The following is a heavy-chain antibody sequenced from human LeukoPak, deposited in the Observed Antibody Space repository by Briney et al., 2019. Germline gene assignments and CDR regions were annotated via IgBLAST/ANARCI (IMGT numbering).Heavy chain of an antibody. CDR3: ARHGDSSGSYGYDAFDI. Sequence: GESLKISCKGSGYSFTSHWIGWVRQMPGKGLEWMGIIYPGDSDTRYSPSFQGQVTISADKSISTAYLQWSSLKASDTAMYYCARHGDSSGSYGYDAFDIWGQGTMVTVSS. V-gene: IGHV5-51*01. D-gene: IGHD3-10*01. CDR1: GYSFTSHW. J-gene: IGHJ3*02. CDR2: IYPGDSDT.